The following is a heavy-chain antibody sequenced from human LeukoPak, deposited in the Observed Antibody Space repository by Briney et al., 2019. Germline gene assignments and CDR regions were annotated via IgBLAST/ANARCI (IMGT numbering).Heavy chain of an antibody. CDR1: GYTLTELS. V-gene: IGHV1-24*01. J-gene: IGHJ4*02. CDR2: FDPEDGET. Sequence: GASVKVSCKVSGYTLTELSMHWVRQAPGKGLEWMGGFDPEDGETIYAQKFQGRVTMTEGTSTDTAYMELSSLRSEDTAVYYCATELAAAAMYYFDYWGQGTLVTVSS. D-gene: IGHD6-13*01. CDR3: ATELAAAAMYYFDY.